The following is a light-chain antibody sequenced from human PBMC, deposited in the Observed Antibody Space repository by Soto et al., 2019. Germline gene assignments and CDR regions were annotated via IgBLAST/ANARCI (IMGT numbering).Light chain of an antibody. V-gene: IGKV3-20*01. Sequence: EIVLTQSPGTLSLSPGERATLSCRASQSVSSSYLAWYQQKPGQAPRLLIYGASNRATGIPDRFSGSASGTDFTLPISRQEPEDFAVYYCHQYSSSPRTFGQGTKVEIK. J-gene: IGKJ1*01. CDR3: HQYSSSPRT. CDR2: GAS. CDR1: QSVSSSY.